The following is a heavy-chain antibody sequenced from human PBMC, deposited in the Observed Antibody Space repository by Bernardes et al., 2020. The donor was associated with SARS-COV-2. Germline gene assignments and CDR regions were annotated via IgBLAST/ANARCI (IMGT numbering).Heavy chain of an antibody. CDR3: ARYYDYVWGSYRSDAFDI. CDR1: GGSISSYY. V-gene: IGHV4-59*01. D-gene: IGHD3-16*02. Sequence: SETLSLTCTVSGGSISSYYWSWIRQPPGKGLEWIGYIYYSGSTNYNPSLKSRVTISVDTSKNQFSLKLSSVTAADTAVYYCARYYDYVWGSYRSDAFDIWGQGTMVTVSS. CDR2: IYYSGST. J-gene: IGHJ3*02.